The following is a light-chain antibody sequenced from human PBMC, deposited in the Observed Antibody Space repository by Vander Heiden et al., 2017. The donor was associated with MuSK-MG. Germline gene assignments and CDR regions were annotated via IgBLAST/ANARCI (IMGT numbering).Light chain of an antibody. CDR2: ANA. CDR3: QEYDNMNVLVV. V-gene: IGLV1-40*01. J-gene: IGLJ2*01. Sequence: QSVLTQPPSVSGAPGQPVNIACTGSTSDIGTAYGVNWYQPLPGTAHTLLLYANARRTLGVPDRFSASKSGTTASLAIFGVQAEDEADYYCQEYDNMNVLVVFGSGTTLTVL. CDR1: TSDIGTAYG.